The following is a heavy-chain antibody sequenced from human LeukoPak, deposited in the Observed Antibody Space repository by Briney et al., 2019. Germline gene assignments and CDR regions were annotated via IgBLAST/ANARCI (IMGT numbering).Heavy chain of an antibody. CDR1: GFTFSSYS. J-gene: IGHJ4*02. D-gene: IGHD3-10*01. CDR3: ARVSRHRSHPRDNPIDY. V-gene: IGHV3-48*02. CDR2: FSSSSSTI. Sequence: GGSLRLSCAASGFTFSSYSMNWVRQAPGKGLEWVSYFSSSSSTIYYADSVKGRFTISRDNAKNSLYLQMNSLRDEDTAVYYCARVSRHRSHPRDNPIDYWGQGTLVTVSS.